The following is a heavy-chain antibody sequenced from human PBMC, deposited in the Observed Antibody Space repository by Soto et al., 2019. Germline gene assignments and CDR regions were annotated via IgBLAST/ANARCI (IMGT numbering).Heavy chain of an antibody. CDR1: GGSISSSGYY. CDR2: IYYSGST. Sequence: SESLSLTCTVSGGSISSSGYYWGWIRQPPEKGQEWIGSIYYSGSTYYNPSLKSRVAISVDTSKNQFSLKLSSVTAADTAVYYCASCLVVAAILDAFDIWGQGTMVTVSS. CDR3: ASCLVVAAILDAFDI. J-gene: IGHJ3*02. D-gene: IGHD2-15*01. V-gene: IGHV4-39*01.